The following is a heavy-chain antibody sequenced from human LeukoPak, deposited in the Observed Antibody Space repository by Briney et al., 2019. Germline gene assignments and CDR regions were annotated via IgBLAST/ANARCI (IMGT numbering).Heavy chain of an antibody. Sequence: SETLSLTCTVSGGSISSYYWSWIRQPAGKGLEWIGRIYTSGSTNYNPSLKSRVTISVDTSKNQFSLKLSSVTAADTAVYYCARVIGGSYYYYYYYMDVWGKGTTVTIS. CDR1: GGSISSYY. V-gene: IGHV4-4*07. CDR3: ARVIGGSYYYYYYYMDV. J-gene: IGHJ6*03. CDR2: IYTSGST. D-gene: IGHD1-26*01.